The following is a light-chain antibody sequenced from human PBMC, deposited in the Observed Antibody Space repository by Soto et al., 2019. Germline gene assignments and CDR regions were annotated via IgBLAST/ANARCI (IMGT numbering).Light chain of an antibody. V-gene: IGLV2-14*01. J-gene: IGLJ3*02. CDR3: SSYTSRSTLV. CDR2: EVS. CDR1: SSDVGGYNY. Sequence: QSALTQPASVSGSPGQSITISCTGTSSDVGGYNYVSWYQQHPGKAPKLMIYEVSNRPSGVSNRFSGSKSGNTASLTISGLQAEDEADYYCSSYTSRSTLVFGGGTQRTVL.